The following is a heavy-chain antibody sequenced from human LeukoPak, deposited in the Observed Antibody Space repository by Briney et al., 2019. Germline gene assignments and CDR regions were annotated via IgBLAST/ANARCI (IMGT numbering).Heavy chain of an antibody. CDR1: GGSISSYY. CDR2: IYTSGST. V-gene: IGHV4-4*07. Sequence: SETLSLTCTVSGGSISSYYWSWIRQPAGKGLEWIGRIYTSGSTNYNPSLKSRVTMSVDTSKNQFSLKLSSVAAADTAVYYCARVQSRGTRHYYYGMDVWGQGTTVTVSS. D-gene: IGHD2-2*01. J-gene: IGHJ6*02. CDR3: ARVQSRGTRHYYYGMDV.